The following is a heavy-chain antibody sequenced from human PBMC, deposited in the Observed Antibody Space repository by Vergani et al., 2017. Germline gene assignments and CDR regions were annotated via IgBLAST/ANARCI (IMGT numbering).Heavy chain of an antibody. CDR1: GYTFTDYF. CDR2: INPNSGGT. J-gene: IGHJ6*02. D-gene: IGHD2-15*01. CDR3: ARDRGYCSGGSCYSGYYYYYGMDV. Sequence: QVQLVQSGAEVKKPGASVKVSCKASGYTFTDYFMHWVRQAPGQGLEWMGWINPNSGGTNYAQKFQGRVTMTRDTSISTAYMELSNLRSEDTAVYYCARDRGYCSGGSCYSGYYYYYGMDVWGQGTTVTVSS. V-gene: IGHV1-2*02.